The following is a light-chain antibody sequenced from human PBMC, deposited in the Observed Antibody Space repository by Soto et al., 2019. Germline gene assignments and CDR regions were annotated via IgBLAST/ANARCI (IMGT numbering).Light chain of an antibody. V-gene: IGLV8-61*01. CDR3: VLYMGGGTYV. Sequence: QTVVTQEPSFSVCPGGTVTLTCGLRSGSVSTGHFPSWYQQTPGQAPRTLIYGTNSRSSGVPDRFSGSILGTKAALTITGAQADDESDYYCVLYMGGGTYVFGAGTKLTVL. CDR2: GTN. CDR1: SGSVSTGHF. J-gene: IGLJ1*01.